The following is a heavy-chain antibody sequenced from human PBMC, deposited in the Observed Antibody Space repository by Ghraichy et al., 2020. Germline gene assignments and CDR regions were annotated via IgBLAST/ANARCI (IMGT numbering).Heavy chain of an antibody. D-gene: IGHD5-12*01. V-gene: IGHV4-61*01. CDR2: IYYSGST. Sequence: SETLSLTCTVSGGSVSSGSYYWSWIRQPPGKGLGWIGYIYYSGSTNYNPSLKSRVTISVDTSKNQFSLKLSSVTAADTAVYYCARDLATNAYYYYYGMDVWGQGTTVTVSS. CDR3: ARDLATNAYYYYYGMDV. J-gene: IGHJ6*02. CDR1: GGSVSSGSYY.